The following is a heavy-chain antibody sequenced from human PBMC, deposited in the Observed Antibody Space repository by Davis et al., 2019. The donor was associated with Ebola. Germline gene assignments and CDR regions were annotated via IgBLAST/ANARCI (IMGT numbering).Heavy chain of an antibody. CDR2: IRSKAYGGTT. CDR1: GFTFGDYA. D-gene: IGHD2-15*01. V-gene: IGHV3-49*04. Sequence: GESLKISCTASGFTFGDYAMSWVRQAPGKGLEWVGFIRSKAYGGTTEYAASVKGRFTISRDNAKNSLYLQMNSLRAEDTAVYYCARGAGDIVVVVAAASYYYGMDVWGQGTTVTVSS. CDR3: ARGAGDIVVVVAAASYYYGMDV. J-gene: IGHJ6*02.